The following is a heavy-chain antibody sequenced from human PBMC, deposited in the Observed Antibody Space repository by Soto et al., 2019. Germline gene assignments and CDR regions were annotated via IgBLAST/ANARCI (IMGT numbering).Heavy chain of an antibody. CDR3: ARDRSTMVRGVIIPYYYYGMDV. Sequence: PSETLSLPCTVSGGYISSGGYYWSWIRQHPGKGLEWIGYIYYSGSTYYNPSLKSRVTISVDTSKNQFSLKLSSVTAADTAVYYCARDRSTMVRGVIIPYYYYGMDVWGQGTTVTVSS. CDR2: IYYSGST. V-gene: IGHV4-31*03. J-gene: IGHJ6*02. CDR1: GGYISSGGYY. D-gene: IGHD3-10*01.